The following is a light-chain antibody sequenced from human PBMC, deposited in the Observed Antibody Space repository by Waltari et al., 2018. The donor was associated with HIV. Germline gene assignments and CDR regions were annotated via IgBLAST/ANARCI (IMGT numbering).Light chain of an antibody. CDR1: SLRSYY. CDR3: CSRDTSGSAYV. V-gene: IGLV3-19*01. Sequence: SSELTQDPSVSVALGQTVRITCQGDSLRSYYAGWYQFKPGQAPKLVIFDQNNRPSGIPDRCSGSSSGNTASLTITGAQAEDEADYYCCSRDTSGSAYVFGTGTKVTV. CDR2: DQN. J-gene: IGLJ1*01.